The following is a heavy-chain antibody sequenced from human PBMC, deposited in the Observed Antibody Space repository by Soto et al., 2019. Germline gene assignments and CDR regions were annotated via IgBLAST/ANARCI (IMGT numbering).Heavy chain of an antibody. CDR3: ASSGWGHDGDQTIHWFDP. CDR1: GGTFSSYA. Sequence: QVQLVQSGAEVKKPGSSVKVSCKASGGTFSSYAISWVRQAPGQGLEWMGGIIPIFGTANYAQKFQGRVTITADETTRTAYMEMSSLRSEDTDVYYCASSGWGHDGDQTIHWFDPWGQGTLVTVSS. V-gene: IGHV1-69*01. J-gene: IGHJ5*02. D-gene: IGHD4-17*01. CDR2: IIPIFGTA.